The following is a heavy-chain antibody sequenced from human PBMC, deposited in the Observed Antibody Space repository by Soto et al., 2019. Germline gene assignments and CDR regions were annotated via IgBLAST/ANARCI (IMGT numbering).Heavy chain of an antibody. CDR1: GGSFSGYY. CDR2: INHSGST. D-gene: IGHD2-2*01. V-gene: IGHV4-34*01. J-gene: IGHJ6*02. CDR3: ARWTRVPAAMFRGPNYYYGMDV. Sequence: SETLSLTCAVYGGSFSGYYWSWIRQRPGKGLEWIGEINHSGSTNYNPSLKSRVTISVDTSKNQFSLKLSSVTAADTAVYYCARWTRVPAAMFRGPNYYYGMDVWGQGTTVTVSS.